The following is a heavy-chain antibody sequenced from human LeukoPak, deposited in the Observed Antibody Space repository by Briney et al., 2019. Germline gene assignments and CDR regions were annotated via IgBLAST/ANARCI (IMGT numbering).Heavy chain of an antibody. J-gene: IGHJ4*02. V-gene: IGHV4-59*08. CDR2: IHYSGST. CDR3: ARQDNDYPYYFDY. CDR1: GGSISGFY. D-gene: IGHD4-11*01. Sequence: SETLSLTCAVSGGSISGFYWSWLRQPPGKGLEWIGYIHYSGSTNYNPSLKSRVTISVDTSKNQFSLKLNSVTAADTAVYYCARQDNDYPYYFDYWGQGTLVTVSS.